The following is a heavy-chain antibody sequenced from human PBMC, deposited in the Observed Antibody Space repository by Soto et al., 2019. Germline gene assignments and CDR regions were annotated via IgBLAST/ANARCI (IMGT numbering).Heavy chain of an antibody. D-gene: IGHD1-26*01. V-gene: IGHV3-23*01. CDR3: ATEMGATQGPFDN. Sequence: GGSLRLSCVVSVFPFGANAMSWVRQAPGKGLEWVSGLSNTGRRTSYADSVKGRFNISRDNSENTVYLQMNSLRVEDTAVYYCATEMGATQGPFDNWGQGTLVTVS. J-gene: IGHJ4*02. CDR1: VFPFGANA. CDR2: LSNTGRRT.